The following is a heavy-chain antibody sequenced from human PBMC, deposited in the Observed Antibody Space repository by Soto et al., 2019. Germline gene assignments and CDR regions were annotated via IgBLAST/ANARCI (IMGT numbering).Heavy chain of an antibody. V-gene: IGHV2-5*02. CDR3: ARSRAAWTNAFDV. D-gene: IGHD3-10*01. J-gene: IGHJ3*01. CDR1: GFSLTTNGVG. CDR2: FFWDDDT. Sequence: QIALKESGPALVKPTQTLTLTCSFSGFSLTTNGVGVGWIRQPPGKALEWLAIFFWDDDTRYSLSLKSRLTIAKDASINQVVLTMTNMAPADTGTYYCARSRAAWTNAFDVWGQGTLVSVSS.